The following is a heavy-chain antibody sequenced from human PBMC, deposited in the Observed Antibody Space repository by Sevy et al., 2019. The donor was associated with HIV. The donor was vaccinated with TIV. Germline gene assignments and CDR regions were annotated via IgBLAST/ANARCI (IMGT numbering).Heavy chain of an antibody. CDR1: GYTFTGYY. CDR2: INPNSDGT. Sequence: ASVKVSCKASGYTFTGYYMHWERQAPGRGLEWMGWINPNSDGTNYAQKFQGRVTMTRDTSISTAYMELSRLRSDDTAGYYCASVRVGYCSSTSCRSYYYYGMDVWGQGTTVTVSS. V-gene: IGHV1-2*02. CDR3: ASVRVGYCSSTSCRSYYYYGMDV. D-gene: IGHD2-2*03. J-gene: IGHJ6*02.